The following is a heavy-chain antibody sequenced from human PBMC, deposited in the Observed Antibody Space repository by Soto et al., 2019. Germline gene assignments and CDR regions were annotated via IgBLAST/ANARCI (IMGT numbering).Heavy chain of an antibody. CDR3: ARDIGSFAYGEGY. CDR1: GGSINSYW. CDR2: VYSSGTT. D-gene: IGHD3-10*01. Sequence: LSLTCSVSGGSINSYWWSWIRQPAGKGLEWIGRVYSSGTTDYNPSLNSRATMSVETSKNQFSLKLSSVTAADTAVYYCARDIGSFAYGEGYWGQGIQVTVYS. J-gene: IGHJ4*02. V-gene: IGHV4-4*07.